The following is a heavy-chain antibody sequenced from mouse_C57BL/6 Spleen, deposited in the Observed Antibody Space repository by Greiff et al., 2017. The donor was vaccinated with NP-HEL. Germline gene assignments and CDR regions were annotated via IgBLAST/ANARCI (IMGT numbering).Heavy chain of an antibody. CDR3: ARPGGSRADWYFDV. Sequence: EVKVVESGGGLVKPGGSLKLSCAASGFTFSDYGMHWVRQAPEKGLEWVAYISSGSSTIYYADTVKGRFTISRDNAKNTLFLQMTSLRSEDTAMYYCARPGGSRADWYFDVWGTGTTVTVSS. D-gene: IGHD1-1*01. J-gene: IGHJ1*03. V-gene: IGHV5-17*01. CDR1: GFTFSDYG. CDR2: ISSGSSTI.